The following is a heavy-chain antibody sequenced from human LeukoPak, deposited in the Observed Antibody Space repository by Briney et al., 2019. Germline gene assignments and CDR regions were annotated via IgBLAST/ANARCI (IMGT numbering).Heavy chain of an antibody. D-gene: IGHD6-13*01. CDR1: GGSFSGYY. CDR2: INHSGST. Sequence: PSETLSLTCAVYGGSFSGYYWSWIRQPPGKVLEWIGEINHSGSTNYNPSLKSRVTISVDTSKNQFSLKLSSVTAADTAVYYCARRVSSSWAHFFDYWGQGTLVTVSS. V-gene: IGHV4-34*01. J-gene: IGHJ4*02. CDR3: ARRVSSSWAHFFDY.